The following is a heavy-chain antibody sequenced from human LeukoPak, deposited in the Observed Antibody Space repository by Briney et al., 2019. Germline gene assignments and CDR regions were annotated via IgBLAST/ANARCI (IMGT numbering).Heavy chain of an antibody. J-gene: IGHJ4*02. Sequence: SETLSLTCTVSGGSISPSSYSWGWIRQPPGKGLEWTGSSDYNGRTYYNPSLKSRVTISVDTAKKQFSLNLTPLTTPDTAVYYCARLEGARGRYWGQGTLVTVSS. CDR1: GGSISPSSYS. D-gene: IGHD1-26*01. CDR2: SDYNGRT. V-gene: IGHV4-39*01. CDR3: ARLEGARGRY.